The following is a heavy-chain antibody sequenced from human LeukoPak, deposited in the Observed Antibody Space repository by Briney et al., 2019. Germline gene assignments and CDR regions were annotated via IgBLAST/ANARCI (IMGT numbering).Heavy chain of an antibody. Sequence: GGSLRLSCVASGITFSNYAVSWVRQAPEKGLDWVSAISGSAHKIRYADSVKGRFTISRDNSENIVYLQMNNLRVEDTAVYYCAGRPTGYSSGYIHWGQGTLVTVSS. CDR3: AGRPTGYSSGYIH. J-gene: IGHJ4*02. V-gene: IGHV3-23*01. CDR2: ISGSAHKI. D-gene: IGHD5-18*01. CDR1: GITFSNYA.